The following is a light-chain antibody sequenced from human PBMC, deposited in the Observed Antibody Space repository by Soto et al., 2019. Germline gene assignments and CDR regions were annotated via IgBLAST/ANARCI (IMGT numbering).Light chain of an antibody. Sequence: DIQMTQSPSTLAVSVGDTVTITCRASQSISSWLAWYQQKPGKAPKLLIQKASSLDSGVPSRFSGSRSGTEFTLTNAGLLPDDFTSSYYQQSQTFGQGTKVEIK. CDR1: QSISSW. V-gene: IGKV1-5*03. CDR2: KAS. J-gene: IGKJ1*01. CDR3: QQSQT.